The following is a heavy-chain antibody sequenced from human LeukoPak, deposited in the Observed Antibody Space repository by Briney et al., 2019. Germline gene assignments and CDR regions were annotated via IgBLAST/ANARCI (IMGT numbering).Heavy chain of an antibody. D-gene: IGHD1-1*01. J-gene: IGHJ5*02. CDR3: VKDITVGTTGWFDP. CDR1: GFTFSTYA. CDR2: ITSRGANT. V-gene: IGHV3-23*01. Sequence: QPGVSLRLSCTASGFTFSTYAMTWVRQAPGRGLEWVSSITSRGANTYYADSVKGRFTISRDDSKNTLYLQMNSLRVEDTAVYYCVKDITVGTTGWFDPWGQGTLVTVSS.